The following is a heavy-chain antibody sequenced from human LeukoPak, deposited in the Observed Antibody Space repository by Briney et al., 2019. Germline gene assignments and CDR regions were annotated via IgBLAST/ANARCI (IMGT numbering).Heavy chain of an antibody. J-gene: IGHJ4*02. CDR2: INPNSGGT. V-gene: IGHV1-2*02. D-gene: IGHD1-14*01. CDR1: GYSFTGYY. Sequence: ASVKVACKAAGYSFTGYYMYWVRQAPGQGLECMGWINPNSGGTNYAQKFQGRVTMTRDTSISTAYMELGRLRSDDTAVYYCARPARTDYADYWGQGTLVTLSS. CDR3: ARPARTDYADY.